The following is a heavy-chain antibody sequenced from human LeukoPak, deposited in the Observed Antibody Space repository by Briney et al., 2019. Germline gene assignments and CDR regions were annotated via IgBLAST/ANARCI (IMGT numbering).Heavy chain of an antibody. J-gene: IGHJ5*02. Sequence: SETLSLTCTVSGGSMTNYYWSWIRQPPGKGLEWIGYIYYSGYPNYNPSLKSRVTISVETPKDQFSLELRSVTAADTAVYYCVRDNGIAVAGPGWFEPWGQGTLVTVSS. D-gene: IGHD6-19*01. CDR3: VRDNGIAVAGPGWFEP. CDR2: IYYSGYP. V-gene: IGHV4-59*12. CDR1: GGSMTNYY.